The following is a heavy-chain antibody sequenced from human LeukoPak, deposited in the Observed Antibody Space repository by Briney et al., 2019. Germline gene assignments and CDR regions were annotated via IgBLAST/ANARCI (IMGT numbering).Heavy chain of an antibody. J-gene: IGHJ4*02. CDR3: ARATVTKLGGY. Sequence: GGSLRLSCAASGFTFSSYSMTWVRQAPGKGLEWVSSISSSSSYIYYADSVKGRFTISRDNAKNSLYLRMNSLRAEDTAVYYCARATVTKLGGYWGQGTLVTVSS. CDR2: ISSSSSYI. V-gene: IGHV3-21*01. D-gene: IGHD4-17*01. CDR1: GFTFSSYS.